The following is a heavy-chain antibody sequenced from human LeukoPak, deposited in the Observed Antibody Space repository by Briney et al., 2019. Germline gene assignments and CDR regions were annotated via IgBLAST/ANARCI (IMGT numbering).Heavy chain of an antibody. D-gene: IGHD2-2*01. CDR3: ARELLGYCSSTSCQFPGSFDY. J-gene: IGHJ4*02. CDR2: ISGSGGST. V-gene: IGHV3-23*01. Sequence: GGSLRLSCAASGFTFSSYAMSWVRQAPGKGLEWVSAISGSGGSTYYADSVKGRFTISRDNSKNTLYLQMNSLRAEDTAVYYCARELLGYCSSTSCQFPGSFDYWGQGTLVTVSS. CDR1: GFTFSSYA.